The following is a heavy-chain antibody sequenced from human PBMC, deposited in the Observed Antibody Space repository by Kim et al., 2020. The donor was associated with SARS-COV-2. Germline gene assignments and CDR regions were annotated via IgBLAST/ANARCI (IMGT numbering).Heavy chain of an antibody. D-gene: IGHD1-20*01. J-gene: IGHJ6*02. CDR3: ARPSVFDYYYGMDV. V-gene: IGHV4-34*01. Sequence: YTPTHKSRITISVDTSKNQFSLKLSSVTAADTAVYYCARPSVFDYYYGMDVWGQGTTVTVSS.